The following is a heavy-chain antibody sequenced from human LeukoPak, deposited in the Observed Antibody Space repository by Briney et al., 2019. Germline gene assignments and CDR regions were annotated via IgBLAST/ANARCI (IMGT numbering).Heavy chain of an antibody. D-gene: IGHD6-19*01. CDR2: ISWNSATI. V-gene: IGHV3-9*01. CDR1: GFPLDDYA. Sequence: HPGRSLRLSCSASGFPLDDYAMHWVRQAPGKGLEWVSGISWNSATIDYADSVKGRFSISRDNSKNYLYLQMNSLRAEDTAFYYCAKAVSSGTGTYYFDYWGQGTLVTVSS. CDR3: AKAVSSGTGTYYFDY. J-gene: IGHJ4*02.